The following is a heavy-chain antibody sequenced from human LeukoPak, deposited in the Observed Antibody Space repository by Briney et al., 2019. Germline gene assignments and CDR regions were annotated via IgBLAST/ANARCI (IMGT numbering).Heavy chain of an antibody. J-gene: IGHJ6*03. V-gene: IGHV6-1*01. CDR1: GDSVSSNSAA. CDR2: TYYRSKWYN. CDR3: ARVVSSGYYLLYYYYYMDV. Sequence: PSQTLSLTCAISGDSVSSNSAAWNWIRQSPSRGLEWLGRTYYRSKWYNDYAVSVKSRITINPDTSKNQFSLQLNSVTPEDTAVYYCARVVSSGYYLLYYYYYMDVWGKGTTVTVSS. D-gene: IGHD3-22*01.